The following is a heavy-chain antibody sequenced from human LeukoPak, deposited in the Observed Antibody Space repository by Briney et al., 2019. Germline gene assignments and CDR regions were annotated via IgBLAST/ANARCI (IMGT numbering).Heavy chain of an antibody. CDR3: ASSGREAVAGSFDY. V-gene: IGHV6-1*01. Sequence: SQTLSLTCAISGDSVSSNSAAWNWIRQSPSRGLEWLGRTYYRSKWYNDYAVSVKSRITINPDTSKNQFPLQLNSVTPEDTAVYYCASSGREAVAGSFDYWGQGTLVTVSS. J-gene: IGHJ4*02. CDR1: GDSVSSNSAA. D-gene: IGHD6-19*01. CDR2: TYYRSKWYN.